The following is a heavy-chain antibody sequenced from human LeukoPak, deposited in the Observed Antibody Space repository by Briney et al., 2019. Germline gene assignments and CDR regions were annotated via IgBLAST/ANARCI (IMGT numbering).Heavy chain of an antibody. CDR3: AAGYGGDCSSINCYAPLGMDV. Sequence: GASVKVSCKASGFTFTTSALQWVRQARGKRLEWIGWIVVGSANTKYAQKFQERVTITRDMSTSTAYMELSSLRSEDTAVYLCAAGYGGDCSSINCYAPLGMDVWGQGTTASVSS. CDR2: IVVGSANT. V-gene: IGHV1-58*01. CDR1: GFTFTTSA. D-gene: IGHD2-2*01. J-gene: IGHJ6*02.